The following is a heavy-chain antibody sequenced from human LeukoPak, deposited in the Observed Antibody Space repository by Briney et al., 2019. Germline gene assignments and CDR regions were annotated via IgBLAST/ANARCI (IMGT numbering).Heavy chain of an antibody. D-gene: IGHD2-15*01. CDR3: TREVVVAAPLDY. CDR2: IRSKAYGGTT. Sequence: GGSLRLSCTASGFTFGDYAMSWVRQAPGKGLEWVGFIRSKAYGGTTEYAASVKGRFTISRDDSESIAYLQMNSLKTEDTAVYYCTREVVVAAPLDYWGQGTLVTVSS. J-gene: IGHJ4*02. V-gene: IGHV3-49*04. CDR1: GFTFGDYA.